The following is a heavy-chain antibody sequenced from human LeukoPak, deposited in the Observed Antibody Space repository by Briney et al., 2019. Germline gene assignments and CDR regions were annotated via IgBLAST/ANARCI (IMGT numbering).Heavy chain of an antibody. J-gene: IGHJ5*02. CDR3: ARDLEGFWFDP. Sequence: GGSLRLSCAASGFTFSSYGMHWVRQAPGKGLEWVAVISYDGSNKYYADSVKGRFTISRDNSKNTLYLQMNSLRAEDTAVYYCARDLEGFWFDPWGQGTLVTVSS. V-gene: IGHV3-30*19. D-gene: IGHD3-3*01. CDR2: ISYDGSNK. CDR1: GFTFSSYG.